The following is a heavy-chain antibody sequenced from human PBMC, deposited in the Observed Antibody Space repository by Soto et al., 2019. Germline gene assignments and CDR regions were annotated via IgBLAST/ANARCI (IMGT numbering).Heavy chain of an antibody. D-gene: IGHD3-10*01. J-gene: IGHJ5*02. CDR2: IYYSGST. CDR1: GGSISSYY. CDR3: ARQFDHIWFGELPRFDP. Sequence: QVQLQESGPGLVKPSETLSLTCTVSGGSISSYYWSWIRQPPGKGLEWIGYIYYSGSTNYNPSLKSRVTISVDTSKNQFSLKLSSVTAADTAVYYCARQFDHIWFGELPRFDPWGQGTLVTVSS. V-gene: IGHV4-59*08.